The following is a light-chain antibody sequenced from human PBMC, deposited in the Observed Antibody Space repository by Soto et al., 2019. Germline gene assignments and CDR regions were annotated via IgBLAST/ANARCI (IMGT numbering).Light chain of an antibody. CDR1: SSDVGGYDF. J-gene: IGLJ2*01. V-gene: IGLV2-14*03. Sequence: QSALTQPRSVSGSPGQSVTISCTGTSSDVGGYDFVSWYQQHPGKAPKLMIHDVTKRPSGVSNRFSGSKSGNTASLTISGLQAEDEADYYCNSYTTTSTLLFGGGTKVTVL. CDR2: DVT. CDR3: NSYTTTSTLL.